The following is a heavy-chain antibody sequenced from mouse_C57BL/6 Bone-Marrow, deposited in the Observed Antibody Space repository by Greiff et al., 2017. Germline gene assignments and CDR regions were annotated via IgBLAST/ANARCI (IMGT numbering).Heavy chain of an antibody. CDR1: GYSITSGYY. V-gene: IGHV3-6*01. D-gene: IGHD2-4*01. CDR2: ISYDGSN. J-gene: IGHJ3*01. CDR3: AREGIYYDYDGEFAY. Sequence: EVQLVESGPGLVKPSQSLSLTCSVTGYSITSGYYWNWIRQFPGNKLEWMGYISYDGSNNYNPSLKNRISITRDTSKNQFFLKLNSVTTEDTATYYCAREGIYYDYDGEFAYWGQGTLVTVSA.